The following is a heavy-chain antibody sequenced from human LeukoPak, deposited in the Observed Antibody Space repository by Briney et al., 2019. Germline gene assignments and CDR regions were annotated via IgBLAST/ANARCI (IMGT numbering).Heavy chain of an antibody. Sequence: GRSLRLSCAASGFTFGSYAMSWVRQAQGKGMEWVSGISGSGGTTYYADSVKGRFTISRDNSKNTLYLQMNSLRAEDTAVYYCAKGDSSSWSFDYWGPGTLVTVSS. CDR3: AKGDSSSWSFDY. J-gene: IGHJ4*02. D-gene: IGHD6-13*01. CDR2: ISGSGGTT. V-gene: IGHV3-23*01. CDR1: GFTFGSYA.